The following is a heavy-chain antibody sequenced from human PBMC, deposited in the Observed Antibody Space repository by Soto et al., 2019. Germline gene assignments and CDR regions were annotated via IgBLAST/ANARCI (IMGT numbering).Heavy chain of an antibody. CDR2: INTNTGNP. V-gene: IGHV7-4-1*01. CDR1: GYTFTSYA. D-gene: IGHD3-10*01. Sequence: ASVKVSCKASGYTFTSYAMNWVRQAPGQGLEWMGWINTNTGNPTYAQGFTGRFVFSLDTSVSTAYLQICSLKAEDTAVYYCARLGYGSGSYDYYYYGMDVWGQGTTVTVS. J-gene: IGHJ6*02. CDR3: ARLGYGSGSYDYYYYGMDV.